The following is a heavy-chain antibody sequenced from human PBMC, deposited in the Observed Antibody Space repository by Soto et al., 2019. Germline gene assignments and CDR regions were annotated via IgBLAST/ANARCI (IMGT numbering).Heavy chain of an antibody. D-gene: IGHD3-10*01. J-gene: IGHJ6*02. Sequence: QVQLVQSGAEVKKPGSSVKLSCKTSGVSFNNNGIGWVRQAPGHGLEWIGGVSPPFRTSNYARKFQGRISITADASTGTVNMELSSLTSEDTAQYYCARVLYYGSGSYSPYGMDVWGQGTTVTVSS. V-gene: IGHV1-69*01. CDR3: ARVLYYGSGSYSPYGMDV. CDR2: VSPPFRTS. CDR1: GVSFNNNG.